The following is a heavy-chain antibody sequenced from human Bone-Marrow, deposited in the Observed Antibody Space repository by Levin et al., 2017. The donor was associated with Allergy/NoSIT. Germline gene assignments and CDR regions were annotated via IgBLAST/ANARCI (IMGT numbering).Heavy chain of an antibody. CDR2: ISYDGSNK. J-gene: IGHJ3*02. Sequence: GESLKISCAASGFTFSSYAMHWVRQAPGKGLEWVAVISYDGSNKYYADSVKGRFTISRDNSKNTLYLQMNSLRAEDTAVYYCARGMGDIVVVVNAFDIWGQGTMVTVSS. V-gene: IGHV3-30-3*01. CDR1: GFTFSSYA. CDR3: ARGMGDIVVVVNAFDI. D-gene: IGHD2-15*01.